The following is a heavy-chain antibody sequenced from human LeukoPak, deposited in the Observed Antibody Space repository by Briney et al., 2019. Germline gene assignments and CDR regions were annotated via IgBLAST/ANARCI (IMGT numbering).Heavy chain of an antibody. J-gene: IGHJ3*01. CDR3: AVPPTYGVGALDV. CDR2: IRGKGYKT. D-gene: IGHD3-10*01. V-gene: IGHV3-43*02. CDR1: GITFGEYG. Sequence: GGSLRLSCVASGITFGEYGIHWVRQAPGKGLEWVSLIRGKGYKTYYVDSVKGRFTVSRDNTRNTLYLQMDSLIDEDTAFYYCAVPPTYGVGALDVWGQGTMLMVSS.